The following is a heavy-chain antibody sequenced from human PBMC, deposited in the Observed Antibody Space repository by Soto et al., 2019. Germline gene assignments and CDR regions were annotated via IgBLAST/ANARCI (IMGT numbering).Heavy chain of an antibody. D-gene: IGHD3-16*01. J-gene: IGHJ5*01. CDR2: INSILGIS. Sequence: QVQLVQSGAEVKEPGSSVKVSCKASGGTFNSDTINWVRQAPGQGLEWMGRINSILGISNYAQKFQGRIAITAAKSTNSGYMELSSLRSEDTAVYYCARGPVRGMGGDSWGQGTLVTVSS. CDR1: GGTFNSDT. CDR3: ARGPVRGMGGDS. V-gene: IGHV1-69*02.